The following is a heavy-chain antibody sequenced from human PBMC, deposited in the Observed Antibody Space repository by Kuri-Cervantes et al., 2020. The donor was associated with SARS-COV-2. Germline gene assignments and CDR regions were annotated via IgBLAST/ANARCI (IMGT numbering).Heavy chain of an antibody. CDR2: ISYDGSNK. Sequence: GESLKISCAASGFAFSSYGMHWVRQAPGKGLEWVAVISYDGSNKYYADSVKGRFTISRDNSKNTLYLQMNSLRAEDTAVYYCARGMGAGATSWSFDYWGQGTLVTVSS. D-gene: IGHD1-26*01. CDR1: GFAFSSYG. J-gene: IGHJ4*02. CDR3: ARGMGAGATSWSFDY. V-gene: IGHV3-30*03.